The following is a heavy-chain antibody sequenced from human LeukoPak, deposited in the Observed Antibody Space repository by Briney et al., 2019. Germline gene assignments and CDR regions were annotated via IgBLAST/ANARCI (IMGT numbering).Heavy chain of an antibody. CDR2: ISSSGTTI. CDR3: ARIMITVTTSDY. CDR1: GFTFSSYE. D-gene: IGHD4-17*01. J-gene: IGHJ4*02. Sequence: GGSLRLSCAASGFTFSSYEMNWVRQAPGKGLEWLSYISSSGTTIKYADSVKGRFTISRDNATNSLYLQVNSLRAEDTAVYYCARIMITVTTSDYWGQGTLVTVSS. V-gene: IGHV3-48*03.